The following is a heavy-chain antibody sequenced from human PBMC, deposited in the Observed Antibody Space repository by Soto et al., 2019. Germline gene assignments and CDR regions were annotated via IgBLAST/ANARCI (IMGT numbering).Heavy chain of an antibody. CDR3: ARTGYCTNGVCYTDDY. CDR1: GGSISSAGYY. Sequence: SETLSLTCTVSGGSISSAGYYWSWIRQHPGKGLEWIGYIHYSGSTYYNPSLYSRVTISVDTSKNQFSLNLSSVTAADTAVYYCARTGYCTNGVCYTDDYWGQGTLVTVSS. J-gene: IGHJ4*02. D-gene: IGHD2-8*01. CDR2: IHYSGST. V-gene: IGHV4-31*03.